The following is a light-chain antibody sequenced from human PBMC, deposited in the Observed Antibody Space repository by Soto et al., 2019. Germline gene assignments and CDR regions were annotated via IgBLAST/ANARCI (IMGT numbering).Light chain of an antibody. V-gene: IGKV1-13*02. CDR2: DAS. CDR3: QPFNGDPS. J-gene: IGKJ5*01. CDR1: QGVGRA. Sequence: AIQLTQSPSSLSASVGDRVIITCRASQGVGRALAWYQQKPGKSPKLLIYDASILATGAPARFSGSGSGTDFTLTISTLQPEDFATYYCQPFNGDPSFGHGTRLDIK.